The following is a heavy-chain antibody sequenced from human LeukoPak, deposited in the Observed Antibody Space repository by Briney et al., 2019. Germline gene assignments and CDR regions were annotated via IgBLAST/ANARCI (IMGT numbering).Heavy chain of an antibody. V-gene: IGHV1-69*01. CDR3: ARAEDYGDAFDI. CDR1: GGTFSSYA. J-gene: IGHJ3*02. CDR2: IIPIFGTA. D-gene: IGHD4-17*01. Sequence: ASVKVSCKASGGTFSSYAISWVRQAPGQGLEWMGGIIPIFGTANYAQKFQGRVTITADESTSTAYMELSSLRSDDTAVYYCARAEDYGDAFDIWGQGTMVTVSS.